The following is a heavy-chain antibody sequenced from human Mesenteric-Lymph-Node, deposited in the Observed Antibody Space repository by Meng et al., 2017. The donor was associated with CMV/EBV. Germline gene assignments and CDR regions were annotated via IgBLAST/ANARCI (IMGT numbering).Heavy chain of an antibody. CDR1: GFTFSRYG. CDR2: ISYDGSNK. Sequence: GGSLRLSCAASGFTFSRYGMHWVRQAPGKGLEWVAVISYDGSNKHYADSVKGRFTISRDNSKNTLYLQMNSLRAEDTAVYYCARGVSPYDSSGYLIDYWGQGTLVTVSS. CDR3: ARGVSPYDSSGYLIDY. V-gene: IGHV3-30-3*01. D-gene: IGHD3-22*01. J-gene: IGHJ4*02.